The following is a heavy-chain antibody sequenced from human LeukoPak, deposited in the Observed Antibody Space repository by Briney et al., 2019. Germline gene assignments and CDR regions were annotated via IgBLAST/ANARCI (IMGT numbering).Heavy chain of an antibody. CDR3: ASYYYASGSYSWFDP. Sequence: SETQSLTCTVSGASISSGDYYWSWIRQPPGKGLEWIGYIYYSGSTYYNPSLKSRLTISVDTSKTQFSLKLSSVTAADTAVYYCASYYYASGSYSWFDPWGQGTLVTVSS. CDR2: IYYSGST. V-gene: IGHV4-30-4*01. CDR1: GASISSGDYY. D-gene: IGHD3-10*01. J-gene: IGHJ5*02.